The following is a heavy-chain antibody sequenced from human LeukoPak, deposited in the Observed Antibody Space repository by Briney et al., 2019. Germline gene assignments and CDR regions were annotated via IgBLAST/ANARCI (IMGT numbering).Heavy chain of an antibody. CDR1: GFTFSSYA. Sequence: GGSLRLSCAASGFTFSSYAMSWVRQAPGKGLAWVSAISGSGGSTYYADSVKGRFTISRDNSKNTLYLQMNSLRAEDTAVYYCAKDHRYSYGPAILGYWGQGTLVTVSS. CDR3: AKDHRYSYGPAILGY. J-gene: IGHJ4*02. CDR2: ISGSGGST. V-gene: IGHV3-23*01. D-gene: IGHD5-18*01.